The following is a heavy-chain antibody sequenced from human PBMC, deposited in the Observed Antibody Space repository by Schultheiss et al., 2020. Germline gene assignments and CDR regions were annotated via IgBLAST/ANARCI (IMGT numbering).Heavy chain of an antibody. CDR1: GFTFSSYW. CDR2: IRSKAYGGTT. D-gene: IGHD4-11*01. CDR3: TTITVTSTHSDY. J-gene: IGHJ4*02. V-gene: IGHV3-15*01. Sequence: GESLKISCAASGFTFSSYWMHWVRQAPGKGLEWVGFIRSKAYGGTTEYAASVKGRFTISRDDSKNTLYLQMNSLKTEDTAVYYCTTITVTSTHSDYWGQGTLGTVSS.